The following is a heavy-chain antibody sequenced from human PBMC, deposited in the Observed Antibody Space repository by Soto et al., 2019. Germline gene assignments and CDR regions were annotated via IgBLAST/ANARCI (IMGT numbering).Heavy chain of an antibody. D-gene: IGHD2-21*02. Sequence: EAQVVESGGGLIQPGGSLRLSCAASGFTVSSKYMTWVRQAPGKGLEWVSIIWSAGLTYYADSVKGRFTISRDNSKNILYLQMISLRAEDSALYYCARELPPDLWGQGTLVTVSS. V-gene: IGHV3-53*01. CDR2: IWSAGLT. CDR3: ARELPPDL. J-gene: IGHJ5*02. CDR1: GFTVSSKY.